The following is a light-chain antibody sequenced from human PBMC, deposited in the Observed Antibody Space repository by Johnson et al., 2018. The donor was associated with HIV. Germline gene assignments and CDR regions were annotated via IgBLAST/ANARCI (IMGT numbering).Light chain of an antibody. V-gene: IGLV1-51*01. Sequence: QAVLTQPPSVSAAPGQKVTISCSGTSSNIGNNYVSWYQQFPGTAPKLLIYDNNKRPSGIPDRFSGSKSGTSATLGITGLQTGDEADYYCGTWDSSWGVFGTGTKVTVL. CDR1: SSNIGNNY. J-gene: IGLJ1*01. CDR3: GTWDSSWGV. CDR2: DNN.